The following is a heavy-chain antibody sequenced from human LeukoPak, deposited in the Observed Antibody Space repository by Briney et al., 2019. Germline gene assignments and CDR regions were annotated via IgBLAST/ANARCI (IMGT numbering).Heavy chain of an antibody. CDR3: ARGRLPNYYFYYMDV. CDR1: GYTFTSYG. J-gene: IGHJ6*03. Sequence: GASVKVSCKASGYTFTSYGISWVRQAPGQGLEWMGWISAYNGNTNYAQKLQGRVTMTTDTSTSTAYMELRSLRSDDTAVYYCARGRLPNYYFYYMDVWGKGTTVTVSS. D-gene: IGHD6-25*01. V-gene: IGHV1-18*01. CDR2: ISAYNGNT.